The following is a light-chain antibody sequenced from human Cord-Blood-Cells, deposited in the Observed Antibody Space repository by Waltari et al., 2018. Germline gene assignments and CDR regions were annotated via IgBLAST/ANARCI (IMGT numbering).Light chain of an antibody. V-gene: IGKV1-8*01. Sequence: AIRMTQSPSSFYASPGDRVTITCRASQGISSYLAWYQQKPGKAPKLLIYAASTLQSGVPSRFSGSGSGTDFTLTISCLQSEDFATYYCQQYYSYPRTFGQGTKVEIK. CDR2: AAS. J-gene: IGKJ1*01. CDR3: QQYYSYPRT. CDR1: QGISSY.